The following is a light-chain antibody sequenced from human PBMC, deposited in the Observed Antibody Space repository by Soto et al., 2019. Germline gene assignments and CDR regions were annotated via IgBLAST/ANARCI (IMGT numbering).Light chain of an antibody. CDR2: DVS. V-gene: IGLV2-11*01. CDR3: CSYAGSCSVV. CDR1: SSDVGGYNY. J-gene: IGLJ2*01. Sequence: QSVLTQPRSVSGSPGQSVTISCTGTSSDVGGYNYVSWYQQHPGKAPKLMIYDVSKRPSGVPDRFSGSKSGNTASLTISGLQAEDEADDYCCSYAGSCSVVFGGGTKLT.